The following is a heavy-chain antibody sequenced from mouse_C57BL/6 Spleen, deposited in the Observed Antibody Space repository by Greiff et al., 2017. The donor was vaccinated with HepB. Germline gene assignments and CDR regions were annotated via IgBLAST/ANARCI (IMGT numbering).Heavy chain of an antibody. D-gene: IGHD2-3*01. CDR1: GYAFSSSW. V-gene: IGHV1-82*01. Sequence: QVQLQQSGPELVKPGASVKISCKASGYAFSSSWMNWVKQRPGKGLEWIGRIYPGDGDTNYNGKFKGKATLTADKSSSTAYMQLSSLTSEDSAVYFCAREGTYDLDYWGQGTTLTVSS. J-gene: IGHJ2*01. CDR2: IYPGDGDT. CDR3: AREGTYDLDY.